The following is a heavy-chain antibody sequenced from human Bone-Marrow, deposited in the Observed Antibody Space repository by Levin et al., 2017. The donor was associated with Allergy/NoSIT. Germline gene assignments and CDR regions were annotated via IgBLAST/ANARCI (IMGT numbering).Heavy chain of an antibody. CDR3: TRDSGYYSY. CDR2: IGTKASGGTT. D-gene: IGHD3-3*01. V-gene: IGHV3-49*03. Sequence: GGSLRLSCTASGFPFGDYPMTWFRQAPGKGLEWVGFIGTKASGGTTEYAASVKGRFTISRDDSKSIAYLQMNSLKTDDTAVYYCTRDSGYYSYWGQGTLVTASS. CDR1: GFPFGDYP. J-gene: IGHJ4*02.